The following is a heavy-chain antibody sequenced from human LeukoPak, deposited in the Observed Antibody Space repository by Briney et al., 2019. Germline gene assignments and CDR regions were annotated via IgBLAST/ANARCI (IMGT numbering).Heavy chain of an antibody. CDR2: ISKSGSTI. CDR1: GFTFSGYA. J-gene: IGHJ4*02. D-gene: IGHD5-24*01. CDR3: ARVRDGYNYIDY. V-gene: IGHV3-48*03. Sequence: GGSLRLSCAASGFTFSGYAMSWVRQAPGKGLEWVSYISKSGSTIYYADSVKGRFTISRDNAKNSLYLQMNSLRAEDTAVYYCARVRDGYNYIDYWGQGTRVTVSS.